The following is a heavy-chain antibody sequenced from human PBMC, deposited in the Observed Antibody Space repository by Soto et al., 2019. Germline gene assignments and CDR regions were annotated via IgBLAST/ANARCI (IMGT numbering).Heavy chain of an antibody. V-gene: IGHV3-30-3*01. D-gene: IGHD2-15*01. Sequence: VQLVESGGGLVQPGGSLRLSCAASGFTFSSYAMHWVRQAPGKGLEWVAVISYDGSNKYYADSVKGRFTISRDNSKNTLNLQMNSLRAEDTAVYYCARAGGECSGGSCLGLIDYWGQGTLVTVSS. CDR3: ARAGGECSGGSCLGLIDY. CDR2: ISYDGSNK. J-gene: IGHJ4*02. CDR1: GFTFSSYA.